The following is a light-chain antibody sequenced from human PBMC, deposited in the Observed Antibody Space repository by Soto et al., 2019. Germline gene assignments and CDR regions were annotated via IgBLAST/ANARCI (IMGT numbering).Light chain of an antibody. Sequence: QSVLTQPASVSGSPGQSITISCTGTSSDVGGYNYVSWYQQHPDKAPKLMIYEVSNRPSGVSNRFSGSKSGNTASLTISGLQAEDEADYNCSSYTSSSTWVFGGGTKLTVL. J-gene: IGLJ3*02. CDR2: EVS. CDR3: SSYTSSSTWV. CDR1: SSDVGGYNY. V-gene: IGLV2-14*01.